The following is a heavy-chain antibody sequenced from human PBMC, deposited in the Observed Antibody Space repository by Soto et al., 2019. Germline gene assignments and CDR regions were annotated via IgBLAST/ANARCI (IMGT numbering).Heavy chain of an antibody. Sequence: QVQLVESGGGVVQPGRSLRLSCAASGFTFNTYGMHWVRQAPGKGLKWVAVILYDGSDKYYADSVKGRFTISRDNSKNTLYLQMNSLRAEDTAVYYCAKAGNCSGGSCPWFDPWGRGTLVTVSS. CDR3: AKAGNCSGGSCPWFDP. V-gene: IGHV3-30*18. D-gene: IGHD2-15*01. J-gene: IGHJ5*02. CDR2: ILYDGSDK. CDR1: GFTFNTYG.